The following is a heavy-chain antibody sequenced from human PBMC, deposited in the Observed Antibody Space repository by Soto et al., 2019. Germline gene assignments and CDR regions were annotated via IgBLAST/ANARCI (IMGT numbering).Heavy chain of an antibody. CDR1: GYTFTSYG. Sequence: QVQLVQSGAEVKKPGASVKVSCKASGYTFTSYGISWVRQAPGQGLEWMGWINVYNGNTNYAQKLPGRATMPTDTSTSTAYLDLRSLRSDDTAVYFCARDTSRGEYDYWGQGTLVTVSS. CDR2: INVYNGNT. D-gene: IGHD3-10*01. CDR3: ARDTSRGEYDY. J-gene: IGHJ4*02. V-gene: IGHV1-18*01.